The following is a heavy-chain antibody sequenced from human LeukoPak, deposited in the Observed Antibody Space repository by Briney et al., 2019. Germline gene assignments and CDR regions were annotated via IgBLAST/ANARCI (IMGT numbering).Heavy chain of an antibody. D-gene: IGHD2-2*01. J-gene: IGHJ6*03. Sequence: ASVKVSCKASGGTFSSYDINWVRQATGQGLEWMGWMNPNSGNTGYAQKFQGRVTITRNTSISTAYMELSSLRSEDTAVYYCERGRGSSTTSSHYMDVWGKGTTVTVSS. CDR2: MNPNSGNT. CDR1: GGTFSSYD. CDR3: ERGRGSSTTSSHYMDV. V-gene: IGHV1-8*03.